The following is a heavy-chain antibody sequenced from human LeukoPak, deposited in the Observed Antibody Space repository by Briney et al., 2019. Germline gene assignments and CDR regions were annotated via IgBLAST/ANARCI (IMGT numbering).Heavy chain of an antibody. V-gene: IGHV1-18*01. CDR2: ISAYNGKT. D-gene: IGHD5-24*01. CDR1: GYTFTSYG. J-gene: IGHJ3*02. Sequence: GASVKVSCKASGYTFTSYGIIWLRQAPGQGLEWMGWISAYNGKTNYAQKFQGRVTMTTDTSTSTAYMELRSLRSDDTAVYYCARVGDGYKSGGYAAFDIWGQGTMVTVSS. CDR3: ARVGDGYKSGGYAAFDI.